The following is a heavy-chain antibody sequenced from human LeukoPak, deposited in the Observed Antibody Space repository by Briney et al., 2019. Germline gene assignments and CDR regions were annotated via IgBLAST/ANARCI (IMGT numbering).Heavy chain of an antibody. CDR2: ISAYNGNT. Sequence: ASVKVSCKASGYTFTSYGISWVRQAPGQGLEWMGWISAYNGNTNYAQKLQGRVAMTTDTSTSTAYMELRSLRSDDTAVYYCARDLEDTYDYVWGSPSSGSDYWGQGTLVTVSS. J-gene: IGHJ4*02. D-gene: IGHD3-16*01. CDR1: GYTFTSYG. V-gene: IGHV1-18*01. CDR3: ARDLEDTYDYVWGSPSSGSDY.